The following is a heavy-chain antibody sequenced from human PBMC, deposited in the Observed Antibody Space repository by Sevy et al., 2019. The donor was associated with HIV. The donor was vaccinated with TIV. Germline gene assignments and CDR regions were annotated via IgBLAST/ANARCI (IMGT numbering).Heavy chain of an antibody. CDR1: GGSISSSSYY. J-gene: IGHJ4*02. V-gene: IGHV4-39*01. Sequence: SETLSLTCTVSGGSISSSSYYWGWIRQPPGKGLEWIGSIYYSGSTYYNPSLKSRVTISVDTSKNQFSLKLSSVTAADTAVYYCARLLPGLPLSYCGGDCYSNYFDYWGQGTLVTVSS. CDR3: ARLLPGLPLSYCGGDCYSNYFDY. CDR2: IYYSGST. D-gene: IGHD2-21*02.